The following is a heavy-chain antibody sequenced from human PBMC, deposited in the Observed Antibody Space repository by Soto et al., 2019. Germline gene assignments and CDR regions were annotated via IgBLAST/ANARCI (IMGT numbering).Heavy chain of an antibody. CDR1: GGSVSSGSYY. V-gene: IGHV4-61*01. J-gene: IGHJ6*02. CDR3: ARDLHYDFWSGYGNYGMDV. Sequence: PSETLSLTCTVSGGSVSSGSYYWSWIRQPPGKGLEWIGYIYYSGSTNYNPSLKSRVTISVDTSKNQFSLKLSSVTAADTAVYYCARDLHYDFWSGYGNYGMDVWGQGTTVTVSS. CDR2: IYYSGST. D-gene: IGHD3-3*01.